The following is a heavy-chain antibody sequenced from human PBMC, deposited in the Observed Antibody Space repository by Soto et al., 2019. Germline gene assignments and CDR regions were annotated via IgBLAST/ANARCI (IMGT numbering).Heavy chain of an antibody. CDR1: GYTFTSYT. D-gene: IGHD3-10*01. Sequence: AVKVSCKASGYTFTSYTISWVRQAPGQGLEWMGRIIPILGIANYAQKFQGRVTITADKSTSTAYMELSSLRSEDTAVYYCARTFYGSGSYTFDPWGQGTLVTVSS. CDR3: ARTFYGSGSYTFDP. CDR2: IIPILGIA. V-gene: IGHV1-69*02. J-gene: IGHJ5*02.